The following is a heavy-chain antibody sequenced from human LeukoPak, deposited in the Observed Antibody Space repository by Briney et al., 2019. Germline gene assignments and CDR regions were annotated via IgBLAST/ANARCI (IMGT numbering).Heavy chain of an antibody. V-gene: IGHV1-18*01. CDR3: ARDTTPYGSGSSDNWFDP. CDR2: ISAYNGNT. J-gene: IGHJ5*02. D-gene: IGHD3-10*01. CDR1: GYTFTSYG. Sequence: ASVKVSCKASGYTFTSYGISWVRQAPGQGLEWMGWISAYNGNTNYAQKLQGRVTMTTDTSTSTAYMELRSLRPDDTAVYYCARDTTPYGSGSSDNWFDPWGQGTLVTVSS.